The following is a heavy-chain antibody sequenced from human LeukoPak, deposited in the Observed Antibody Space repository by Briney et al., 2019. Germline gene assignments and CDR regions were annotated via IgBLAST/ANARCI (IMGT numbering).Heavy chain of an antibody. J-gene: IGHJ4*02. D-gene: IGHD6-13*01. CDR3: AKEKGAGSWYAIFDY. CDR1: GFTFSSYA. V-gene: IGHV3-23*01. Sequence: GGSLRLSCVGSGFTFSSYAMSWVRQAPGKGLEWVSAISGSGGSTYYADSVKGRFTISRDNSKNTLYLQMNSLRAEDTAVYYCAKEKGAGSWYAIFDYWGQGTLVTVSS. CDR2: ISGSGGST.